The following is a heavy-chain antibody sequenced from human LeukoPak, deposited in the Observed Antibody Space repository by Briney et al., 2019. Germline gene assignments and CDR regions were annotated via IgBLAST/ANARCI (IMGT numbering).Heavy chain of an antibody. V-gene: IGHV3-23*01. J-gene: IGHJ4*02. CDR3: AKVGYYYDSSGYYLEGYDY. CDR2: ISGSGGST. D-gene: IGHD3-22*01. CDR1: GFTFSSYA. Sequence: QPGGSLRLSCAASGFTFSSYAMSWVRQAPGKGLEWVSAISGSGGSTYYADSVKGRFTISRDNSRNTLYLQMNSLRAEDTAVYYCAKVGYYYDSSGYYLEGYDYWGQGTLVTVSS.